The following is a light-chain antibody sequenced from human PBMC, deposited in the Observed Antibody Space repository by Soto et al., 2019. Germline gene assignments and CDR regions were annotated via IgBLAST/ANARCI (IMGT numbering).Light chain of an antibody. CDR2: GAS. CDR1: QSVSSSY. V-gene: IGKV3-20*01. Sequence: EIVLTQSPGTLSSSPGDRATLSCRASQSVSSSYLAWYQQKPGQAPRLLIYGASSRATGIPDRFSGSGSGTDFTLTISRLEPEDVAVYYCRQYGSSPPYTFGQGTKLEIK. CDR3: RQYGSSPPYT. J-gene: IGKJ2*01.